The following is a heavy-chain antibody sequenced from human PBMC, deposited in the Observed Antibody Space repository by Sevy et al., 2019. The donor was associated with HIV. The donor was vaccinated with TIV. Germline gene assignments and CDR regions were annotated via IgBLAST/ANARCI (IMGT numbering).Heavy chain of an antibody. CDR3: AKGSIAARPGQKAHAEYFQH. CDR1: GFTFSSYA. Sequence: GGSLRLSCAASGFTFSSYAMSWVRQAPGKGLEWVSAISGSGGSTYYADSVKGRFTISRDNSKNTLYLQINSLRAEDTAVYYCAKGSIAARPGQKAHAEYFQHWGQGTLVTVSS. J-gene: IGHJ1*01. V-gene: IGHV3-23*01. D-gene: IGHD6-6*01. CDR2: ISGSGGST.